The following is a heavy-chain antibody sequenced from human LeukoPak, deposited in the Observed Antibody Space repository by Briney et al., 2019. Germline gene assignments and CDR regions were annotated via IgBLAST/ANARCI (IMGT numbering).Heavy chain of an antibody. V-gene: IGHV3-23*01. D-gene: IGHD6-19*01. CDR2: ITGRSDKT. J-gene: IGHJ4*02. Sequence: GGSLRLSCAASGFTFSSSAMSWVRQAPGKGLEWVSTITGRSDKTYYTDSVKGRFVTSRDNSKDTLYLQMNSLRAEDTALYYCAKGGWLDDLGQGALVTVSS. CDR3: AKGGWLDD. CDR1: GFTFSSSA.